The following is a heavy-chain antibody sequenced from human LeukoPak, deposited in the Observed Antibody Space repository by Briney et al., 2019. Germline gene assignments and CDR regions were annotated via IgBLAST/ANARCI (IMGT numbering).Heavy chain of an antibody. D-gene: IGHD2-15*01. CDR3: ARDCIGCHGFDY. V-gene: IGHV1-18*01. Sequence: GASVKVSCKASGYTFTSYGITRVRQAPGQGLEWMGWVSAYADNTNYVQRIQGRVTMTTDTSTSTAYMELRSLRSDDTAVYYCARDCIGCHGFDYWGQGTLVTVSS. CDR2: VSAYADNT. J-gene: IGHJ4*02. CDR1: GYTFTSYG.